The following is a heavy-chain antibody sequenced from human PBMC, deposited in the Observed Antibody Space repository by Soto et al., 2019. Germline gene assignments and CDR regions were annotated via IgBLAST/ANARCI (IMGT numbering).Heavy chain of an antibody. CDR2: IYYSGTT. V-gene: IGHV4-59*08. Sequence: SETLSLTSTVSGGSIIDYYWSWIRQPPGKGLEWIGYIYYSGTTDYSPSLKSRVTISVDTSKNQFSLKLSSVTAADSAIYYCARQSGGYYYYGMDVWGQGTTVT. D-gene: IGHD1-26*01. J-gene: IGHJ6*02. CDR3: ARQSGGYYYYGMDV. CDR1: GGSIIDYY.